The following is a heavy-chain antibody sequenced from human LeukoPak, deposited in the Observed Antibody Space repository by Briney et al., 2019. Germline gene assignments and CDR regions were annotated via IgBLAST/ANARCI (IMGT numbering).Heavy chain of an antibody. V-gene: IGHV3-23*01. CDR3: AKDRAGGYDFDY. CDR1: GFTFSSYA. D-gene: IGHD5-12*01. CDR2: ISGSGGST. Sequence: GGPLRLSCAASGFTFSSYAMSWVRQAPGKGLEWVSAISGSGGSTYYADSVKGRFTISRDNSKNTLYLQMNSLRAEDTAVYYCAKDRAGGYDFDYWGQGTLVTVSS. J-gene: IGHJ4*02.